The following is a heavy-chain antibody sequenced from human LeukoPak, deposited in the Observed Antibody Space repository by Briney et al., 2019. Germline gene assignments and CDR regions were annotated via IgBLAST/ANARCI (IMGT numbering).Heavy chain of an antibody. CDR3: ARLDGRQNSYGHY. J-gene: IGHJ4*02. CDR1: GYSFSNYW. D-gene: IGHD5-18*01. Sequence: GESPKISCKGSGYSFSNYWIAWVRQMPGKGLEWMGIIYPGDSDTRYSPSFQGQVTISADKSISTAYLQWSSLKASDTAMYYCARLDGRQNSYGHYWGQGTLVIVSS. V-gene: IGHV5-51*01. CDR2: IYPGDSDT.